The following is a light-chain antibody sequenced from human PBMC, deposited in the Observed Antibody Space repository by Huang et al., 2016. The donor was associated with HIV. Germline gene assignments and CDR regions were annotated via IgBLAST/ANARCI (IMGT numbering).Light chain of an antibody. CDR3: QQCNNYPWT. CDR2: KAS. V-gene: IGKV1-5*03. Sequence: DIQMTQSPSTLSASVGDRVTITCRASQSISDYLAWYQQKPGEAPNLLIYKASSLEGGVPPRFSGSGSGTEFTLTISSLQADDVATYYCQQCNNYPWTFGQGTLVEIK. J-gene: IGKJ1*01. CDR1: QSISDY.